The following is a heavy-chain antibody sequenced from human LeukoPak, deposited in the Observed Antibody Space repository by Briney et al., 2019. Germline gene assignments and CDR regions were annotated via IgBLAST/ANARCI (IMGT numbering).Heavy chain of an antibody. D-gene: IGHD6-6*01. J-gene: IGHJ4*02. CDR3: AKDLSSIAARRDFDY. V-gene: IGHV3-23*01. CDR1: GFPFSSYW. CDR2: ISGSGGST. Sequence: GGSLRLSCAASGFPFSSYWMSWVRQAPGKGLEWVSAISGSGGSTYYADSVKGRFTISRDNSKNTLYLQMNSLRAEDTAVYYCAKDLSSIAARRDFDYWGQGTLVTVSS.